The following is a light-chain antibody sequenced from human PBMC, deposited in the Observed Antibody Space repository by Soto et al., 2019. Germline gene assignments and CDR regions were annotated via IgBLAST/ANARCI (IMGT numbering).Light chain of an antibody. CDR1: SSNIGAGYD. J-gene: IGLJ2*01. CDR2: GNS. V-gene: IGLV1-40*01. Sequence: QSVLTQPPSVSGAPGQRVTISCTGSSSNIGAGYDVHWYQQLPGTAPKLLIYGNSNRPSGVPDRFSGSKSGTSASLAITGLQAEDEADYDCQSYASSLSGSSVVFGGGTKLTVL. CDR3: QSYASSLSGSSVV.